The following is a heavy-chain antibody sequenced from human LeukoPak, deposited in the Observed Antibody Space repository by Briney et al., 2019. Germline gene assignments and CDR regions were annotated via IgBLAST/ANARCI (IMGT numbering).Heavy chain of an antibody. CDR2: IYHSGST. D-gene: IGHD1-26*01. J-gene: IGHJ4*02. CDR1: GGSISSYY. CDR3: ARGSGSYYY. V-gene: IGHV4-59*01. Sequence: PSETLSLTCTVSGGSISSYYWSWIRQPPGKGLEWIGYIYHSGSTNYNPSLKSRVTISVDTSKNQFSLRLSSVTAADTAVYYCARGSGSYYYWGQGTLVTVSS.